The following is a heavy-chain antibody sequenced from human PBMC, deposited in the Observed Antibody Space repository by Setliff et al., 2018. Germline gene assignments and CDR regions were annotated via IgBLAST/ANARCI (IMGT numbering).Heavy chain of an antibody. CDR3: AKETTRGLTGHYYYYGMDV. Sequence: GGSLRLSGAASGFTFTNSIIHWVRQAPGKGLEWVAVMSLDETNKYYADSVKGRFTISRDNSKNTLYLQMNSLRAEDTAVYYCAKETTRGLTGHYYYYGMDVWGQGTTVTSP. V-gene: IGHV3-30*18. CDR1: GFTFTNSI. J-gene: IGHJ6*02. CDR2: MSLDETNK. D-gene: IGHD3-9*01.